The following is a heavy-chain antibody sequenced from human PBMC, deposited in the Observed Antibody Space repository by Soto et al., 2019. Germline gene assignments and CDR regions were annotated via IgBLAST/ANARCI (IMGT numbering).Heavy chain of an antibody. CDR1: GFTFSSYG. D-gene: IGHD3-10*01. CDR2: ISYDGSNK. V-gene: IGHV3-30*18. Sequence: PGGSLRLSCAASGFTFSSYGMHWVRQAPGKGLEWVAFISYDGSNKYYADSVKGRFTISRDNSKNTLYLQMNSLRAEDTAVYYCAKDQNGIPLLWFGESSPYGMDVWGQGTTVTVSS. J-gene: IGHJ6*02. CDR3: AKDQNGIPLLWFGESSPYGMDV.